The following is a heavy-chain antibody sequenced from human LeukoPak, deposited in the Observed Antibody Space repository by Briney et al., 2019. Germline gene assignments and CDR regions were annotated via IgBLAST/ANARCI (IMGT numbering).Heavy chain of an antibody. Sequence: GGSLRLSCVVSGFTFSSSAMRWVRQAPGKGLEWVSAISESGGSTNYAATVRGRFTISRDNSKNTLYLQMSSLRAEDTALYYCAKRSSAWYFDYWGQGALVTVSS. CDR1: GFTFSSSA. V-gene: IGHV3-23*01. CDR2: ISESGGST. D-gene: IGHD6-19*01. CDR3: AKRSSAWYFDY. J-gene: IGHJ4*02.